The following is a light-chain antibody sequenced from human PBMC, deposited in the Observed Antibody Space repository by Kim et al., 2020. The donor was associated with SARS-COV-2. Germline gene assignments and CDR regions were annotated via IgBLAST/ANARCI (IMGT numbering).Light chain of an antibody. Sequence: GKRVTISCSGSSSNIGGNTVNWYQQLPGTAPKLLIYNNDQRPSGVPDRFSGSKSDTSASLAISGLQSQDEAQYYCAAWDASLKGYVFGLGTKVTVL. CDR2: NND. J-gene: IGLJ1*01. CDR1: SSNIGGNT. V-gene: IGLV1-44*01. CDR3: AAWDASLKGYV.